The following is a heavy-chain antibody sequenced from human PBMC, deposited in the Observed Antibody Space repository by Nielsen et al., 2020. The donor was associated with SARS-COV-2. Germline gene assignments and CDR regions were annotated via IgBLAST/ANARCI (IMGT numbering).Heavy chain of an antibody. CDR2: INPNSGGT. D-gene: IGHD6-13*01. J-gene: IGHJ5*02. CDR1: GYTLTELS. V-gene: IGHV1-2*04. Sequence: ASVKVSCKVSGYTLTELSMHWVRQAPGKGLEWMGWINPNSGGTNYAQKFQGWVTMTRDTSISTAYMELSRLRSDDTAVYYCARAGADSSSWYRRGQWFDPWGQGTLVTVSS. CDR3: ARAGADSSSWYRRGQWFDP.